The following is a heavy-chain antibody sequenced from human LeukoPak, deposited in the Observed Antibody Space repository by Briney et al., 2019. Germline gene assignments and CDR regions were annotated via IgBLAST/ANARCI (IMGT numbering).Heavy chain of an antibody. D-gene: IGHD2-21*01. CDR1: GFTFSSYA. CDR3: GRVPLGDSTYYLDS. Sequence: GGSLRLSCAASGFTFSSYAMHWVRQAPGKGLEWVAVISYDGSNKYYADSVKGRFTISRDNSKNTLYLQLHSLRAEDTAVYYCGRVPLGDSTYYLDSGGRGPLVTVSS. V-gene: IGHV3-30*04. CDR2: ISYDGSNK. J-gene: IGHJ4*02.